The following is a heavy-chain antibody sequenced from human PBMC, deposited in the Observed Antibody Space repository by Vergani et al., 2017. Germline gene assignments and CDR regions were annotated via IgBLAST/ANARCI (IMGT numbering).Heavy chain of an antibody. D-gene: IGHD6-19*01. J-gene: IGHJ6*02. V-gene: IGHV5-51*01. CDR2: IYPGDSDT. CDR3: ARLRIAVAGTPDYYDYYGMDV. Sequence: EVQLVESGGGLVQPGGSLRLSCAASGFTFSDHYMDWVRQAPGKGLEWMGIIYPGDSDTRYSPSFQGQVTISADKSISTAYLQWSSLKASDTAMYYCARLRIAVAGTPDYYDYYGMDVWGQGTTVTVSS. CDR1: GFTFSDHY.